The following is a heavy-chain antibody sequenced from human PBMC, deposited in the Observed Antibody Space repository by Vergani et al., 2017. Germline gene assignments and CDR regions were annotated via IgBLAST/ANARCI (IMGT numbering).Heavy chain of an antibody. CDR2: IYSGGST. V-gene: IGHV3-66*02. D-gene: IGHD1-26*01. Sequence: VQLVESGGGVVQPGGSLRLSCAASGFTVSSNYMSWVRQAPGKGLEWVSVIYSGGSTYYADSVKGRFTISRDNSKNTLYLQMNSLRAEDTAVYYCARDKDSGSYYYYGMDVWGQGTTVTVSS. CDR3: ARDKDSGSYYYYGMDV. CDR1: GFTVSSNY. J-gene: IGHJ6*02.